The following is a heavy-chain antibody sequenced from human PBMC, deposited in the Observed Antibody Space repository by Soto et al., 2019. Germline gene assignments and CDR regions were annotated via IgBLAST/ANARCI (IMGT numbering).Heavy chain of an antibody. CDR3: ARDSRYNKNWFDP. Sequence: SQTLSLTCAISGDSVSSNSAAWNWIRQSQSRGLEWLGRTYYRSKWYNDYAVSVKSRITINPDTSKNQFSLQLNSVTPEDTAVYYCARDSRYNKNWFDPWGQGTLVTVSS. V-gene: IGHV6-1*01. D-gene: IGHD1-20*01. CDR2: TYYRSKWYN. J-gene: IGHJ5*02. CDR1: GDSVSSNSAA.